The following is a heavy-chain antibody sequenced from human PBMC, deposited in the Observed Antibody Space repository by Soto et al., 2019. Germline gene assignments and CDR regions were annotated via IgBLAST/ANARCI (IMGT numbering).Heavy chain of an antibody. CDR3: ARRGVEVVPGDYYYYYMDV. J-gene: IGHJ6*03. CDR2: IYYSGST. Sequence: NLSETLSLTCTVSGGSISSSSYYWGWIRQPPGKGLEWIGSIYYSGSTYYNPSLKSRVTISVDTSKNQFSLKLSSVTAADTAVYYCARRGVEVVPGDYYYYYMDVSGKGTTVPSP. D-gene: IGHD2-2*01. V-gene: IGHV4-39*01. CDR1: GGSISSSSYY.